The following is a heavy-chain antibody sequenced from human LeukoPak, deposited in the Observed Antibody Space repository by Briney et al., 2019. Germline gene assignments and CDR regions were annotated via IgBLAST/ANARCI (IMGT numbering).Heavy chain of an antibody. D-gene: IGHD3-3*01. CDR1: GGSFSGYY. V-gene: IGHV4-34*01. J-gene: IGHJ5*02. Sequence: SETLSPTCAVYGGSFSGYYWSWIRQPPGQGLEWIGEINHSGSTNYNPSLKSRVTISVDTSKNQFSLKLSSVTAADTAVYYCARRKVGVVILIPWGQGTLVTVSS. CDR3: ARRKVGVVILIP. CDR2: INHSGST.